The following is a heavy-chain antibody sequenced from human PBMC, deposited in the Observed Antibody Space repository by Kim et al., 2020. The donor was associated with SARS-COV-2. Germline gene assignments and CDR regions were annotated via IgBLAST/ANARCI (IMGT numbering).Heavy chain of an antibody. Sequence: SVKVSCKASGFTFTDSSVQWVRQARGQRLEWIGWIVVDGGETNYAQKFQDRVTMTGDTSTNTAYMELSSLRSEDTAVYYCAAGHYYEFGRYHPWGQGTLVTVSS. D-gene: IGHD3-22*01. V-gene: IGHV1-58*01. J-gene: IGHJ5*02. CDR2: IVVDGGET. CDR3: AAGHYYEFGRYHP. CDR1: GFTFTDSS.